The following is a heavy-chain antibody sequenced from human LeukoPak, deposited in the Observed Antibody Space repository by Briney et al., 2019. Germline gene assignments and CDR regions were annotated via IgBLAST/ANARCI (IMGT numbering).Heavy chain of an antibody. Sequence: ASVKVSCKASGYTFTGYYMHWVRQAPGQGLEWMGWISAYNGNTNYAQKLQGRVTMTTDTSTSTAYMELRSLRSDDTAVYYCARDRSGDYYDTSNYYYMDVWGKGTTVTISS. J-gene: IGHJ6*03. CDR1: GYTFTGYY. CDR3: ARDRSGDYYDTSNYYYMDV. CDR2: ISAYNGNT. V-gene: IGHV1-18*04. D-gene: IGHD3-22*01.